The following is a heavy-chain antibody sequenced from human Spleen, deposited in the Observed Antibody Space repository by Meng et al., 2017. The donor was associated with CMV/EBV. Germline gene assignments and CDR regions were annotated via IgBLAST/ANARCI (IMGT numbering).Heavy chain of an antibody. Sequence: GESLKISCAASGFTFSSYSMNWVRQAPGKGLEWVSSISSSSSYIYYADSVKGRFTISRDNAKNSLYLQMNSLRAEDTAVYYCARDHYDTSGYLYYFDYWGQGTLVTVSS. CDR1: GFTFSSYS. V-gene: IGHV3-21*01. D-gene: IGHD3-22*01. CDR2: ISSSSSYI. CDR3: ARDHYDTSGYLYYFDY. J-gene: IGHJ4*02.